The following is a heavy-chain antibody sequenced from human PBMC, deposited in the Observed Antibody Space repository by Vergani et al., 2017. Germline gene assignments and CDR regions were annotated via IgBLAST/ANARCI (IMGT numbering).Heavy chain of an antibody. J-gene: IGHJ4*02. D-gene: IGHD6-19*01. CDR1: GGSISSYY. CDR3: ARGPSSNSFDY. CDR2: IYYSGST. V-gene: IGHV4-59*12. Sequence: QVQLQESGPGLVKPSETLSLTCTVSGGSISSYYWSWIRQPPGKGLEWIGYIYYSGSTNYNPSLKSRVTISVDTSKNQFSLKLSSVTAADTAVYYCARGPSSNSFDYWGQGTLVTVSS.